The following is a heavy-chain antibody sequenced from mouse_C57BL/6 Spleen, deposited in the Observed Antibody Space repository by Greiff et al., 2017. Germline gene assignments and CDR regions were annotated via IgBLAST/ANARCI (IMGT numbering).Heavy chain of an antibody. V-gene: IGHV6-6*01. CDR1: GFTFSDAW. D-gene: IGHD1-1*01. J-gene: IGHJ1*03. Sequence: EVKVVESGGGLVQPGGSMKLSCAASGFTFSDAWMDWVRQSPEKGLEWVAEIRNKANNHATYYAESVKGRFTISRDDSKSSVYLQMNSLRAEDTGIYYGTRHGSSYWYFDVWGTGTTVTGSS. CDR3: TRHGSSYWYFDV. CDR2: IRNKANNHAT.